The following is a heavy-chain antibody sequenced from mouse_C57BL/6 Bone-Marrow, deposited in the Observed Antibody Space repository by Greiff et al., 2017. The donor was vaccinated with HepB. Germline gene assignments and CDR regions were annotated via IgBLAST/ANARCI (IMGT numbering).Heavy chain of an antibody. CDR3: ARDATIVTNYYAMDY. CDR2: ISDGGSYT. CDR1: GFTFSSYA. D-gene: IGHD2-5*01. J-gene: IGHJ4*01. Sequence: EVKLVESGGGLVKPGGSLKLSCAASGFTFSSYAMSWVRQTPEKRLEWVATISDGGSYTYYPDNVKGRFTISRDNAKNNLYLQMSNLKSEDTAMYYCARDATIVTNYYAMDYWGQGTSVTVSS. V-gene: IGHV5-4*01.